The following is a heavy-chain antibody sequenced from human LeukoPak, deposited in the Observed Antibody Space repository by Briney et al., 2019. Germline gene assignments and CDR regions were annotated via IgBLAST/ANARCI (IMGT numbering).Heavy chain of an antibody. CDR3: ARQSISGSSLSYFDY. CDR1: GGSISSYY. CDR2: IYDSGST. J-gene: IGHJ4*02. D-gene: IGHD3-22*01. Sequence: SETLSLTCTVSGGSISSYYWSWIRQPPGKGLEWIGNIYDSGSTNYNPSLKSRLTISVDTSKNQCSLKLSSVTAADTAVYCCARQSISGSSLSYFDYWGQGTLVNVSS. V-gene: IGHV4-59*01.